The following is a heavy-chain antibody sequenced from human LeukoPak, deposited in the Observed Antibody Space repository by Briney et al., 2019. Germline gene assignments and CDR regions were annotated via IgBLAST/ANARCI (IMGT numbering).Heavy chain of an antibody. CDR1: GGSFSGYY. CDR2: INHSGST. D-gene: IGHD4-17*01. V-gene: IGHV4-34*01. CDR3: ARVGSVGHYGDYGSGMDV. J-gene: IGHJ6*02. Sequence: PSETLSLTCAVYGGSFSGYYWSWIRQPPGKGLEWIGEINHSGSTNYNPSLKSRVTISVDTSKNQFSLKLSSVTAADTAVYYCARVGSVGHYGDYGSGMDVWGQGTTVTVSS.